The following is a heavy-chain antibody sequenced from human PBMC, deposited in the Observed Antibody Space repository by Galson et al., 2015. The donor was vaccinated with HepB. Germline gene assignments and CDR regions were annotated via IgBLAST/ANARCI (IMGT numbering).Heavy chain of an antibody. D-gene: IGHD6-13*01. Sequence: KVSCKASGGTLRNYGISWVRQAPGQGLEWMGGINPVFGTAHYAQKFQDRVTISADRSTNTAYMELTTLTSEDAAVYYCAGKAAVTPGYLAYWGQGTLVTVSS. J-gene: IGHJ4*02. CDR2: INPVFGTA. CDR1: GGTLRNYG. V-gene: IGHV1-69*06. CDR3: AGKAAVTPGYLAY.